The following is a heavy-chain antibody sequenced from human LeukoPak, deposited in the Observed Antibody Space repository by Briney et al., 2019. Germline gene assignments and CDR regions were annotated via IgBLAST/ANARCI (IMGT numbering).Heavy chain of an antibody. CDR2: IYWDDDK. Sequence: SGPTLVKPTQTLTLTCTFSGFSLSTSGVAVGWIRQPPGRALEWLALIYWDDDKRYSPSLKSRLTISKDTSKNQVVLTMTNMDPVDTATYYCAHSIPLDSGYGQPYFDYWGQGTLVTVSS. V-gene: IGHV2-5*02. CDR1: GFSLSTSGVA. D-gene: IGHD5-12*01. CDR3: AHSIPLDSGYGQPYFDY. J-gene: IGHJ4*02.